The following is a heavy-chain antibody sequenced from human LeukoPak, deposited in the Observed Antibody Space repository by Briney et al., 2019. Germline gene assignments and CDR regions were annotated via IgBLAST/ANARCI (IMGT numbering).Heavy chain of an antibody. J-gene: IGHJ4*02. Sequence: KPSETLSLTWTVSGGSISSYYWGWIRQPAGKGLEWIGRIYTSGSTNYNPSLKSRVTMSVDTSKNQFSLKLSSVTAADTAVYYCARDRGNWNYPLDYWGQGTLVTVSS. CDR1: GGSISSYY. CDR2: IYTSGST. V-gene: IGHV4-4*07. D-gene: IGHD1-7*01. CDR3: ARDRGNWNYPLDY.